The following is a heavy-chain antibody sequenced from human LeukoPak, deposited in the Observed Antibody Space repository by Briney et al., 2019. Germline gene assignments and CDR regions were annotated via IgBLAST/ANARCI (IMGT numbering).Heavy chain of an antibody. CDR3: ARDPGQGELIDY. CDR2: INPSGGST. J-gene: IGHJ4*02. CDR1: GYTFTNYA. V-gene: IGHV1-46*01. Sequence: ASVKVSCKASGYTFTNYAMNWVRQAPGQGLEWMGIINPSGGSTSYAQKFQGRVTMTGDMSTSTVYMELSSLRSEDTAVYYCARDPGQGELIDYWGQGTLVTVSS. D-gene: IGHD1-7*01.